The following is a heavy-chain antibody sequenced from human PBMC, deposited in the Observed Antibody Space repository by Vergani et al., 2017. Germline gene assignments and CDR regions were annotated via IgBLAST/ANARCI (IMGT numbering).Heavy chain of an antibody. CDR1: GGSISSYY. CDR2: IYYSGST. V-gene: IGHV4-59*01. J-gene: IGHJ4*02. Sequence: QVQLQESGPGLVKPSETLSLTCTVSGGSISSYYWSWIRQPPGKGLEWIGYIYYSGSTNYNPSLKSRVTISVDTSKNQFSLKLSSVTAADPSVYYCARVRHYYDSSGYYYGHYYFDYWGQGTLVTVSS. CDR3: ARVRHYYDSSGYYYGHYYFDY. D-gene: IGHD3-22*01.